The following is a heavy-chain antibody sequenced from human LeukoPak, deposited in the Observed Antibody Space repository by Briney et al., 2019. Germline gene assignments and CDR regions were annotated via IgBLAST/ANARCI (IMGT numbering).Heavy chain of an antibody. V-gene: IGHV4-59*08. CDR3: ARHRELSDAFDI. D-gene: IGHD1-7*01. CDR1: GGSISSHY. CDR2: IYHSGST. J-gene: IGHJ3*02. Sequence: SETLSLTCTVSGGSISSHYWSWIRQSPGKGLEWIGYIYHSGSTNYNPYLKSRVTISVDTSKNQFSLKLSSVTAADTAVYYCARHRELSDAFDIWGQGTMVTVSS.